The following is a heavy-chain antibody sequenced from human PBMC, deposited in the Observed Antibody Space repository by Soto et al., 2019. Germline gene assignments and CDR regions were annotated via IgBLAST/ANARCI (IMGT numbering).Heavy chain of an antibody. CDR2: MSGDGKTI. CDR3: ARTYVPGIAGFDP. CDR1: GFTFSNYF. J-gene: IGHJ5*02. D-gene: IGHD1-1*01. Sequence: GGSLRLSCAASGFTFSNYFMHWVRQVPGEGLVLVSRMSGDGKTISYADSVKGRFTISRDNAKNTLYLQMNSLRVEDTAVYYCARTYVPGIAGFDPWGQGTLVTVSS. V-gene: IGHV3-74*01.